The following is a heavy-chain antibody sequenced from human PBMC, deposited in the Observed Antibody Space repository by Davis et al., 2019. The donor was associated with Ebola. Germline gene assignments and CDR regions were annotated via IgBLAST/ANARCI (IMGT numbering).Heavy chain of an antibody. D-gene: IGHD3-10*01. J-gene: IGHJ6*02. V-gene: IGHV4-39*07. CDR1: GGSISSSSYY. Sequence: SETLSLTCTVSGGSISSSSYYWGWIRQPPGKGLEWIGSIYYSGSTYYNPSLKSRVTISVDTSKNQFSLKLSSVTAADTAVYYCARVSYSYGMDGWGQGTTVTVSS. CDR3: ARVSYSYGMDG. CDR2: IYYSGST.